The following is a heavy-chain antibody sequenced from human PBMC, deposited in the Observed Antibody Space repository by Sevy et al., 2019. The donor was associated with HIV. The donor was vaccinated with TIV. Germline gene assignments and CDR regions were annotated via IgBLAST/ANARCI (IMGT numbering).Heavy chain of an antibody. CDR2: IYYNGHI. D-gene: IGHD1-26*01. J-gene: IGHJ4*02. CDR1: GGSITSLY. CDR3: XXXXAWGRGYS. V-gene: IGHV4-59*08. Sequence: SETLSLTCTVSGGSITSLYWNWIRQPPGKGLEWIANIYYNGHINYNPSLKSRVTLSLDTSKNQFSLRLSSVTAADTXXXXXXXXXAWGRGYSWGQGTLVTVSS.